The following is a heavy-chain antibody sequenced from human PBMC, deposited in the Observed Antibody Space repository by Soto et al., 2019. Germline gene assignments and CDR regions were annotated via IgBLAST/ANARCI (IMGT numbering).Heavy chain of an antibody. V-gene: IGHV5-51*01. Sequence: PGESLKISCKGSGYSFTNYWIGWVRQMPGKGLEWMGIIYPGDSDTRYSPSFQGQVTISADKSISTAYLQWSSLKASDTAMYYCARSHCISTSCYLPANYFDYWGQGTLVTVSS. CDR1: GYSFTNYW. CDR2: IYPGDSDT. D-gene: IGHD2-2*01. CDR3: ARSHCISTSCYLPANYFDY. J-gene: IGHJ4*02.